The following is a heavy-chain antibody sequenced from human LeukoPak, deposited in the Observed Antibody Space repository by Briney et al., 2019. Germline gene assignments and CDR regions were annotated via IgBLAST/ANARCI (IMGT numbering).Heavy chain of an antibody. V-gene: IGHV1-46*01. CDR3: ARGRWGFLESNGCWFDP. CDR1: GYTFTSYY. Sequence: ASVKVSCKASGYTFTSYYMHWVRQAPGQGLEWMGIINPSGGSTSYAQKFQGRDAMTRDMSTSTVYMELSSLRSEDTAVYYCARGRWGFLESNGCWFDPWGQGTLVTVSS. D-gene: IGHD3-3*01. CDR2: INPSGGST. J-gene: IGHJ5*02.